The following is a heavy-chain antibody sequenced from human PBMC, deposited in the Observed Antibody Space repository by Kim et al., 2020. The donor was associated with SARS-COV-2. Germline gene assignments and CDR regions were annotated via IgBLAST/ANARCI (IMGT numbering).Heavy chain of an antibody. D-gene: IGHD3-3*01. J-gene: IGHJ4*02. V-gene: IGHV4-39*01. CDR3: ARHRDYDFWSGYPLPDY. Sequence: LKRRVTISVDTSKNQFSLKLSSVTAADTAVYYCARHRDYDFWSGYPLPDYWGQGTLVTVSS.